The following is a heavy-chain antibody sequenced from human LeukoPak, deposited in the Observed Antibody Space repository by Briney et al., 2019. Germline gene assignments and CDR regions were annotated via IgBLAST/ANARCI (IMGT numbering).Heavy chain of an antibody. J-gene: IGHJ3*02. D-gene: IGHD3-3*01. CDR2: INPSAGNT. CDR3: ARGDHVRIYAESAFDI. CDR1: GYTFTSYY. Sequence: ASVTVSCKASGYTFTSYYIHWVRQAPGQGREWMGLINPSAGNTNYARKFQGRVTMTRDTSTSTVYMELSRLSSEDTAMYYCARGDHVRIYAESAFDIWGQGTMVTVSS. V-gene: IGHV1-46*01.